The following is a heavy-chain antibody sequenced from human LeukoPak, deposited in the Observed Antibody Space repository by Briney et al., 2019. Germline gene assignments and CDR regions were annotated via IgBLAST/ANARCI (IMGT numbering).Heavy chain of an antibody. V-gene: IGHV1-18*01. Sequence: GASVKVSCKASGYTFTSYGISWVRQAPGQGLEWMGWISAYNGNTNYAQKLQGRVTMTTDTSTSTAYMELRSLRSDDTAVYYCARDRDYYGSGTNFDYWGQGTLVTVSS. CDR3: ARDRDYYGSGTNFDY. CDR1: GYTFTSYG. J-gene: IGHJ4*02. CDR2: ISAYNGNT. D-gene: IGHD3-10*01.